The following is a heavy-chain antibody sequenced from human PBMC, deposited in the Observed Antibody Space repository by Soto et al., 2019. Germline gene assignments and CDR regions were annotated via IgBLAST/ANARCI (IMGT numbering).Heavy chain of an antibody. CDR1: GFTFSSYG. D-gene: IGHD2-15*01. Sequence: QVQLVESGGGVVQPGRSLRLSCAASGFTFSSYGMHWVRQAPGKGLEWVAVISYDGSNKYYADSVKGRFTISRDNSKNTLYLRMNSLRAEDTAVYYCAKVRRKVVVAAPFDYWGQGTLVTVSS. CDR2: ISYDGSNK. J-gene: IGHJ4*02. CDR3: AKVRRKVVVAAPFDY. V-gene: IGHV3-30*18.